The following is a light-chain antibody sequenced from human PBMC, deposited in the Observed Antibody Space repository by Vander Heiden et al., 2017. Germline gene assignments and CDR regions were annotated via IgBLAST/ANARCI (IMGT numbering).Light chain of an antibody. J-gene: IGLJ3*02. CDR1: SSDVGGYNY. CDR2: EVS. V-gene: IGLV2-8*01. CDR3: SSYAGSNKGV. Sequence: QSALTQPPSASGSPGQSVTISCTGTSSDVGGYNYVSWYQQHPGKAPKLMIYEVSKRPSGVPDGFSGSKSGNTASLTVSGIQAEDEADYYCSSYAGSNKGVFGGGTKLTGL.